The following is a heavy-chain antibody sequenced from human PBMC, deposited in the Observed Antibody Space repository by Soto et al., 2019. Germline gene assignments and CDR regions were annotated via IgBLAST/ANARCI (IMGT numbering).Heavy chain of an antibody. CDR2: IYYSGST. J-gene: IGHJ4*02. D-gene: IGHD1-20*01. CDR3: ARRKTYKGFDY. Sequence: SETLSLTCTVSGGSISSSSYYWGWIRQPPGKGLEWIGSIYYSGSTYYNPSLKSRVTISVDTSKNQFSLKLSSVTAADTAVYYCARRKTYKGFDYWGQGTLVTVS. CDR1: GGSISSSSYY. V-gene: IGHV4-39*01.